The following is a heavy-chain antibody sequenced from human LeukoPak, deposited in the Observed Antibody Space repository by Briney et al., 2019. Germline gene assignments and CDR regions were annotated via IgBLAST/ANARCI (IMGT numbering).Heavy chain of an antibody. CDR3: AREAGYDTSGYPRDY. J-gene: IGHJ4*02. CDR2: IWYDGSNE. Sequence: GGSLRLSCAASGFTFSNYGMTWVRQAPGKGLECVALIWYDGSNEFYADSVKGRFTISRDNSKNTLYLQMKSLRAEDTAVYYCAREAGYDTSGYPRDYWGQGTLVTVSS. CDR1: GFTFSNYG. V-gene: IGHV3-33*08. D-gene: IGHD3-22*01.